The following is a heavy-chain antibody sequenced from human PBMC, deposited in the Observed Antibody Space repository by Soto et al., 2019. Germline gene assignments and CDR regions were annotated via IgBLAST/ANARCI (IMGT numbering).Heavy chain of an antibody. J-gene: IGHJ6*02. CDR2: FYSSGSL. CDR1: GGSLSGYY. Sequence: PSETLSLTCTVSGGSLSGYYWSWIRQPPGKGLEWIGDFYSSGSLHHNPSLKNRVSISEDRSKNEFSLKLSSVTAADTAVYYCASLVAAADYYYYYGMDVWGQGTTVTVSS. CDR3: ASLVAAADYYYYYGMDV. D-gene: IGHD2-15*01. V-gene: IGHV4-59*01.